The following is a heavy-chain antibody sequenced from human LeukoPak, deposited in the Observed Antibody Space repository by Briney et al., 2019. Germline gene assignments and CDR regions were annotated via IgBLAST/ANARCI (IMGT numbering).Heavy chain of an antibody. D-gene: IGHD6-13*01. V-gene: IGHV3-48*01. CDR2: ISSSSSTI. CDR1: GFTFDTYS. CDR3: ARDHYSRIDY. Sequence: GGSLRLSCAASGFTFDTYSMTWVRQAPGKGLEWISYISSSSSTIYYVDSVKGRFTISRDNAKNSLYLQMNSLRAEDTAVDYCARDHYSRIDYWGQGTVVTVSS. J-gene: IGHJ4*02.